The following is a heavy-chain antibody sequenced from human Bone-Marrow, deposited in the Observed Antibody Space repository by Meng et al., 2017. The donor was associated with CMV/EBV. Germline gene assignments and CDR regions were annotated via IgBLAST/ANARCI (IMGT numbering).Heavy chain of an antibody. D-gene: IGHD3-3*01. CDR2: IIPIFGTA. CDR1: GGTFSSYA. Sequence: SVKVSCKASGGTFSSYAISWVRQAPGQGLEWMGGIIPIFGTANYAQKFQGRVTITTDEFTSTAYMELSSLRSEDTAVYYCARPLEKYYYYGMDVWGQGPTVTVSS. V-gene: IGHV1-69*05. J-gene: IGHJ6*02. CDR3: ARPLEKYYYYGMDV.